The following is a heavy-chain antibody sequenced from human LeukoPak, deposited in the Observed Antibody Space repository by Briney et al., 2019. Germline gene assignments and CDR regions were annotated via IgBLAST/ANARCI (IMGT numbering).Heavy chain of an antibody. CDR1: GFSFSYSG. CDR3: AKGGSDTSKYYFDY. D-gene: IGHD3-10*01. CDR2: VWFGESVQ. J-gene: IGHJ4*02. Sequence: SGGSLRLSCAASGFSFSYSGMHWVRQAPGKGLEWVASVWFGESVQSYSDSVKGRFTISRDNSKNTVWLEMNSLRVEDTAVYYCAKGGSDTSKYYFDYWGQGTQVTVSS. V-gene: IGHV3-30*02.